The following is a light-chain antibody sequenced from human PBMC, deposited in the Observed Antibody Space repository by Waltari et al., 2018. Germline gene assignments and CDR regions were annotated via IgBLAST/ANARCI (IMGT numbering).Light chain of an antibody. V-gene: IGKV1-5*03. CDR3: QQYNTYSS. Sequence: DFQMTQSPSSLSASVGDRVTITCRASQSISNWLAWYQQKPGKAPILLIYKASILKSGVPSRFSGSGSGTQFTLTISSLQPGDFATYYCQQYNTYSSFGQGTKLEIK. J-gene: IGKJ2*01. CDR1: QSISNW. CDR2: KAS.